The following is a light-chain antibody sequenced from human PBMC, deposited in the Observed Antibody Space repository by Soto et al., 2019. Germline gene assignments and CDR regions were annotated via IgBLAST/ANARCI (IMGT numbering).Light chain of an antibody. V-gene: IGKV1-39*01. CDR3: QQTSSTPIT. J-gene: IGKJ3*01. CDR1: QSISTS. Sequence: DIQLTQPPSSLSASVGDRVTITCRASQSISTSLNWYQQKPGKAPKLLIYAASSLQSGVPSRFSGSESGTDFTLTISSLQPEDFGTYYCQQTSSTPITFGPGTKVDIK. CDR2: AAS.